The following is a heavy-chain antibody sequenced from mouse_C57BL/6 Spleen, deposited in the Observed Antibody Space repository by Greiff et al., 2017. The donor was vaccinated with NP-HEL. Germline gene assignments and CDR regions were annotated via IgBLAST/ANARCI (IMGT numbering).Heavy chain of an antibody. CDR2: IDPSDSYT. Sequence: VQLQQSGAELVKPGASVKLSCKASGYTFTSYWMQWVKQRPGQGLEWIGEIDPSDSYTNYNQKFKGKATLTVDTSSSTAYMQLSSLTSEDAAVYYCARDSSGLSFMDDWGQGTSVTVSS. J-gene: IGHJ4*01. D-gene: IGHD3-2*02. V-gene: IGHV1-50*01. CDR3: ARDSSGLSFMDD. CDR1: GYTFTSYW.